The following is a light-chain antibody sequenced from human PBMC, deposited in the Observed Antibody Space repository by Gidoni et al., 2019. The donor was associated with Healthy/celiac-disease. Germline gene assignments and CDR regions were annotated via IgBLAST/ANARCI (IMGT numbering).Light chain of an antibody. CDR3: QQYDNLPLT. V-gene: IGKV1-33*01. J-gene: IGKJ4*01. Sequence: DIQMTQSPSSLSASVGDRVTITCQASQDISNYLNWYQQKPGKAPKLLIDDASNLETGVPSRFSGSGSGTDFTFNISSLQPEDIATYYCQQYDNLPLTFGGGTKVEIK. CDR1: QDISNY. CDR2: DAS.